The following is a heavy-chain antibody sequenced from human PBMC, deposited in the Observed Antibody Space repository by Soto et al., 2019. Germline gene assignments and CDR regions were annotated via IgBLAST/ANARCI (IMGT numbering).Heavy chain of an antibody. Sequence: ASVKVSCKASGYTFTNCGIAWVRQAPGQGLEWMGWISPYKGNTHYAQKFQGRVTMTTDTSTSTAYMELRSLRSDDTAVYYCARDLDGSGSYYTDYWGQGILVTVSS. J-gene: IGHJ4*02. D-gene: IGHD3-10*01. CDR3: ARDLDGSGSYYTDY. CDR1: GYTFTNCG. CDR2: ISPYKGNT. V-gene: IGHV1-18*01.